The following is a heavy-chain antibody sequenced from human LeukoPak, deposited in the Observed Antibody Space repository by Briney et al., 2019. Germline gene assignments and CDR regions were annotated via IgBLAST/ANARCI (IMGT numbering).Heavy chain of an antibody. CDR3: ARGVDTAMVTTPSY. Sequence: GGSLRLSCAASGFTFGDYGMSWVRQAPGKGLEWVSGINWNGGSTGYADSVKGRFTISRDNAKNSLYLQMNSLRAEDTALYYCARGVDTAMVTTPSYWGQGTLVTVSS. D-gene: IGHD5-18*01. CDR1: GFTFGDYG. CDR2: INWNGGST. J-gene: IGHJ4*02. V-gene: IGHV3-20*04.